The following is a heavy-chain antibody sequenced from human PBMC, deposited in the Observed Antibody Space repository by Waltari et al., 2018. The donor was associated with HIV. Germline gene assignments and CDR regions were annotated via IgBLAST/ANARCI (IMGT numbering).Heavy chain of an antibody. CDR3: AAHLEAVPEAVSEYFEF. V-gene: IGHV1-24*01. Sequence: QVQLEQSGAEVKTPGASVKVSCKVSGHTLSEMSMHWVRPAPGKGLEWMGYFARGEDGAIYAANFQGRVTMTQDASADTDYMELSSLRSEDTAVYFCAAHLEAVPEAVSEYFEFWGQGALVIVSS. CDR2: FARGEDGA. D-gene: IGHD6-13*01. CDR1: GHTLSEMS. J-gene: IGHJ4*02.